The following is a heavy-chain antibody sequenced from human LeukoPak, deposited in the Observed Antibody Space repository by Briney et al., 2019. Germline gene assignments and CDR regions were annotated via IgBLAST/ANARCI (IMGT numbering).Heavy chain of an antibody. V-gene: IGHV1-2*02. CDR3: ARGGITMVRGVIFHFDY. J-gene: IGHJ4*02. CDR1: GYTFTGYY. CDR2: INPNSGGT. Sequence: ASVKVSCKASGYTFTGYYMHWVRQAPGQGLEWMGWINPNSGGTNYAQKFQGRVTMTRDTSISTAYMELSRLRSDDTAVYYCARGGITMVRGVIFHFDYWGQGTLVTVSS. D-gene: IGHD3-10*01.